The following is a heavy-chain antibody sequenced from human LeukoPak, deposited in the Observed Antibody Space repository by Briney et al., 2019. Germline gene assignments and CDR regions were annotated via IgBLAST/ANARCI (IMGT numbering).Heavy chain of an antibody. V-gene: IGHV4-59*01. CDR2: IYYSGST. CDR3: AREGFDP. CDR1: GGSISSYY. J-gene: IGHJ5*02. Sequence: SETLSLTCTVPGGSISSYYWSWIRQPPGRGLEWIGYIYYSGSTNYNPSLKSRVTISVDTSKNQFSLKLSSVTAADTAVYYCAREGFDPWGQGTLVTVSS.